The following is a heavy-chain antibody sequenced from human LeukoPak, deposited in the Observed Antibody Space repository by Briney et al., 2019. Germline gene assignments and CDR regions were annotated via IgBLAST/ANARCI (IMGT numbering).Heavy chain of an antibody. CDR3: VKENGQSAFDY. CDR2: ISSNGVFT. J-gene: IGHJ4*02. D-gene: IGHD3-3*01. Sequence: GGSLRLSCSASGFTFSSYAMQWGRQSPGKGLEYVSGISSNGVFTYYADSVKGRFTISRDNSKNTLYVQMSSVRVEDTAVYYCVKENGQSAFDYWGQGTLVTVSS. CDR1: GFTFSSYA. V-gene: IGHV3-64*05.